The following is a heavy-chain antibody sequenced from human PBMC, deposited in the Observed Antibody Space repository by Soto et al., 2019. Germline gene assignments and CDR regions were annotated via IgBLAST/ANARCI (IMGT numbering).Heavy chain of an antibody. CDR2: INGGGSST. Sequence: AGGSLRLSCAASGFTFSNHVMNWVRQAPGKGLEWVSAINGGGSSTFYADSVKGRFTISRDNSKNTLYLQMHSLRADDTAVYYCANVPEYNFWSGYRYYFDYWGQGTLVTVSS. CDR1: GFTFSNHV. J-gene: IGHJ4*02. V-gene: IGHV3-23*01. D-gene: IGHD3-3*01. CDR3: ANVPEYNFWSGYRYYFDY.